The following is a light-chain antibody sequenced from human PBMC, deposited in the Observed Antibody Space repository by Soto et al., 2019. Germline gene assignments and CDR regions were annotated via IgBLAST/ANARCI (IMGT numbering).Light chain of an antibody. Sequence: AIQMTQSPSSLSASVGDRVTITCRASQGIRNDLGWYQQKPGKAPDLLIYAASRLQSGVPSRFSGNGSDTDFILTISCLQPEDFATYYGLQNYNYPRTFGQGTRLEIK. J-gene: IGKJ5*01. CDR1: QGIRND. CDR3: LQNYNYPRT. CDR2: AAS. V-gene: IGKV1-6*01.